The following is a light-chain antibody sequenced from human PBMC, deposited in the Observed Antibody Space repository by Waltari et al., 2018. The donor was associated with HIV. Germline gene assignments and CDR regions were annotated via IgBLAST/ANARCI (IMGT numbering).Light chain of an antibody. J-gene: IGLJ3*02. CDR2: DVD. V-gene: IGLV2-14*03. Sequence: SAVTQPASVSGLPGQSITISCTGDDPDFGLYNFVSWFQQHPGKLPSLILYDVDSRASGISARFSGAKSGHTASLHISGLRAEDEADYYCASFTGDSTLLFGEGTKVTVL. CDR1: DPDFGLYNF. CDR3: ASFTGDSTLL.